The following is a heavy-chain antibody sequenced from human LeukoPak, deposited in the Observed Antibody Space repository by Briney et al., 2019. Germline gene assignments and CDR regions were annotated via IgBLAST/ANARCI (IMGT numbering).Heavy chain of an antibody. Sequence: PGGSLRLSCAASGFTFSSYGMNWVRQAPGKGLEWVSSISSSSSYIYYADSVKGRFTISRDNAKNSLYLQMNSLRAEDTAVYYCARDTGQSDYRHPWGQGTLVTVSS. V-gene: IGHV3-21*01. CDR3: ARDTGQSDYRHP. J-gene: IGHJ5*02. D-gene: IGHD4-11*01. CDR1: GFTFSSYG. CDR2: ISSSSSYI.